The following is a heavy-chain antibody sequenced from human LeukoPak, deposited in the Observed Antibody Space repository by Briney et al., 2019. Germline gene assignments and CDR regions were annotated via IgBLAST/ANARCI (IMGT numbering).Heavy chain of an antibody. CDR2: IYYSGST. CDR3: ARAFDYGGYFDY. J-gene: IGHJ4*02. CDR1: GGSISSYY. D-gene: IGHD4-23*01. Sequence: SETLSLTCTVSGGSISSYYWSWIRQPPGKGLEWIGYIYYSGSTNYNPSLKSRVTISVDTSKNQFSLKLSSVTAADTAVYYCARAFDYGGYFDYWGQGTLVTVSS. V-gene: IGHV4-59*01.